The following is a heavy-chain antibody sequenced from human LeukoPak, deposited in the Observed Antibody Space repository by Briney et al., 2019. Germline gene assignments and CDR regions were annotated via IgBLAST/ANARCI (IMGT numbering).Heavy chain of an antibody. CDR2: ISSSSTYI. V-gene: IGHV3-21*01. CDR3: ARPAVAGNDNY. D-gene: IGHD6-19*01. CDR1: ELTSRDYF. J-gene: IGHJ4*02. Sequence: GGSLRLSCAVSELTSRDYFVNWVRQAPGKGLEWVSSISSSSTYIYYAESVKGRFTISRDNAKNSVYLQMNSLRVDDTAVYYCARPAVAGNDNYWGQGTLVTVSS.